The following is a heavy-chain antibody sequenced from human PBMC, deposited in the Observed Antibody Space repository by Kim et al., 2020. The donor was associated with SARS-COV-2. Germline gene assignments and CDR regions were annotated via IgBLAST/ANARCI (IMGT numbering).Heavy chain of an antibody. CDR1: GFTFGGYG. Sequence: GGSLRLSCAGSGFTFGGYGMNWVRQAPGKGLEWVADIKQDGSEKYYEDSVKGRFTISRDNAKNTLHLQMNSLRAEDTAVYYCARRGRRWYSGSYADYWGQGTLVTVSS. V-gene: IGHV3-7*01. D-gene: IGHD1-26*01. CDR2: IKQDGSEK. CDR3: ARRGRRWYSGSYADY. J-gene: IGHJ4*02.